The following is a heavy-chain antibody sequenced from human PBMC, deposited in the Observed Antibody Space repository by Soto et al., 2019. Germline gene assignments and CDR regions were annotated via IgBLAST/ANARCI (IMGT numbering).Heavy chain of an antibody. D-gene: IGHD3-10*01. CDR2: IYHSGST. CDR3: GKGFYGSGGPDV. V-gene: IGHV4-61*01. CDR1: GGSVRDGSYY. Sequence: PSETLSLTCTVSGGSVRDGSYYWAWLRQPPGKGLEWIGHIYHSGSTLYNPSLKSRLTMSIDTSANLFSMNLSAVTAADTAIYYCGKGFYGSGGPDVWGPGALVTVSS. J-gene: IGHJ4*02.